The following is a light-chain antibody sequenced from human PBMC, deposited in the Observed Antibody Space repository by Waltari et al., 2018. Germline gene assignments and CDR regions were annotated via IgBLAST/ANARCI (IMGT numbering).Light chain of an antibody. CDR1: QSVLYSSNNKNY. J-gene: IGKJ1*01. CDR2: WAS. Sequence: DIVMTQSPDSLAVSLGERATINCKSSQSVLYSSNNKNYLAWYQQKPGHPPKLLMYWASTRESGVPDRFSGSGSGTDFTLTISSLQAEDVAVYYCQQYYSTRTFGQGTKVEIK. V-gene: IGKV4-1*01. CDR3: QQYYSTRT.